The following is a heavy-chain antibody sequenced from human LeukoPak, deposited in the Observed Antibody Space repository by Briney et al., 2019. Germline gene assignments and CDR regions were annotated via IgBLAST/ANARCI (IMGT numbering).Heavy chain of an antibody. CDR1: GYTFTSYD. Sequence: ASVKVSCKASGYTFTSYDLNWVRQATGQGLEWMGWMNPNSGNTGYAQKFQGRVTMTRNTSISTAYMELSSLRSEDTAVYYCARGQRITIFGVVIMNYYGMDVWGQGTTVTVSS. CDR2: MNPNSGNT. V-gene: IGHV1-8*01. D-gene: IGHD3-3*01. J-gene: IGHJ6*02. CDR3: ARGQRITIFGVVIMNYYGMDV.